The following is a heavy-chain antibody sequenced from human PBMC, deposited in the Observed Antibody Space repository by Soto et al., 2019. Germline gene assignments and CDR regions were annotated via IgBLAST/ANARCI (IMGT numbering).Heavy chain of an antibody. CDR2: INPATGAA. D-gene: IGHD3-3*01. CDR1: GYPVTAYY. J-gene: IGHJ3*02. Sequence: QLHLVQSGAVVKKPGASVTVSCSASGYPVTAYYMHWVRQAPGRGLEWMGGINPATGAAKYTQTFQGSVTMTRDTSTSTVFMQLSCLTSEDTAVFYCARGGGVGVAGSAAFDMWGQGTLVTVSS. CDR3: ARGGGVGVAGSAAFDM. V-gene: IGHV1-2*02.